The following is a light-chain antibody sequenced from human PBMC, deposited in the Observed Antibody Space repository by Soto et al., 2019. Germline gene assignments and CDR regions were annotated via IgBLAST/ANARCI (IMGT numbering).Light chain of an antibody. CDR3: GTWDSSLSAVV. CDR2: DNN. J-gene: IGLJ2*01. Sequence: QSVLTQPPSVSAAPGHKVTISCSGSSSKIGNNYVSWYQQLPGTAPKLLIYDNNKRPSGIPDRFSGSKSGTSATLGITGLQTGDEADYYCGTWDSSLSAVVFGGGTKLTVL. V-gene: IGLV1-51*01. CDR1: SSKIGNNY.